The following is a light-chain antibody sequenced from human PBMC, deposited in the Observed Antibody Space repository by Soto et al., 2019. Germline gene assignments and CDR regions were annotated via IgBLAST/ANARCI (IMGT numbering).Light chain of an antibody. J-gene: IGKJ4*01. CDR1: QGIGRS. V-gene: IGKV1-9*01. Sequence: DIQLTQSPSFLSASVGDRVTITCRASQGIGRSLAWYQQNPGKVPKLLIYDAVILQSGFPSRFSGSGSGTEFILTISSLQPEDFATYYCRQLSEYPRTFGGGTKVEIK. CDR2: DAV. CDR3: RQLSEYPRT.